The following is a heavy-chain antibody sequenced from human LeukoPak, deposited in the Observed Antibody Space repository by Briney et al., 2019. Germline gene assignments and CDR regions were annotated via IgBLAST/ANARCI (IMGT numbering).Heavy chain of an antibody. D-gene: IGHD1-26*01. CDR1: GFTFSDYW. Sequence: GGSLRLSCAASGFTFSDYWIHWVRQAPVKGLVWVSLIHSDGGTTNYADSVKGRFTISRDNAKNTVYLQMNSLRVEDTAVYYCARDIYSIAEWGQGTLVTVSS. CDR3: ARDIYSIAE. CDR2: IHSDGGTT. V-gene: IGHV3-74*01. J-gene: IGHJ4*02.